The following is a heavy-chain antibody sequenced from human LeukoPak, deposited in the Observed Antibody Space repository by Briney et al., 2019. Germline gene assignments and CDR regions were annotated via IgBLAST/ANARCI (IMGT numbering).Heavy chain of an antibody. J-gene: IGHJ3*02. CDR3: ARDMGVVVAATDAFNI. V-gene: IGHV4-4*07. D-gene: IGHD2-15*01. CDR2: IYTSGST. Sequence: SETLSLTCTVSGGSISSYYWSWIRQPPGKGLEWIGRIYTSGSTNYNPSLKSRVTMSVDTSTNQFSLKLSSVTAAGTAVYYCARDMGVVVAATDAFNIWGQGTMVTVCS. CDR1: GGSISSYY.